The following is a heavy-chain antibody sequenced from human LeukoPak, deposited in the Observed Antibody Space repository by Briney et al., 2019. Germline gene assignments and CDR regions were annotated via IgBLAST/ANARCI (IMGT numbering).Heavy chain of an antibody. CDR3: ARAGATADAFDI. V-gene: IGHV4-30-2*01. CDR1: DGSISSGGYS. J-gene: IGHJ3*02. Sequence: PSQTLSLTCAAPDGSISSGGYSGSWIRQPPGKGLEWFRYIYHSGSTYYSPSLKSRVTISVDRSKNQFSLKLSSVTAADTAVYYCARAGATADAFDIWGQGTMVTVSS. CDR2: IYHSGST. D-gene: IGHD3-10*01.